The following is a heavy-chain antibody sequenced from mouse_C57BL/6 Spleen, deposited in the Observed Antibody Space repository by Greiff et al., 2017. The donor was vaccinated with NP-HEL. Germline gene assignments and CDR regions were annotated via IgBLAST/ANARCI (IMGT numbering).Heavy chain of an antibody. D-gene: IGHD2-5*01. CDR2: IYPGGGYT. V-gene: IGHV1-63*01. J-gene: IGHJ2*01. Sequence: VQLQQSGAELVRPGTSVKMSCKASGYTFTNYWIGWAKQRPGHGLEWIGDIYPGGGYTNYNEKFKGKATLTADKSSSTAYMQFSSLTSEDSAIYYCARSSPYYSNYDFWGQGTTLTVSS. CDR3: ARSSPYYSNYDF. CDR1: GYTFTNYW.